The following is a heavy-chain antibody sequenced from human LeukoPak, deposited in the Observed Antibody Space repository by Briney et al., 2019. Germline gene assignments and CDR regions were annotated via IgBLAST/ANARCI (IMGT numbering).Heavy chain of an antibody. CDR1: GYTFTSYG. CDR2: ISAYNGNT. D-gene: IGHD2-2*01. Sequence: ASVEVSCKASGYTFTSYGISWVRQAPGQGLEWMGWISAYNGNTNYAQKLQGRVTMTTDTSTSTAYMELRSLRSDDTAVYYCARKYCSSTSCYGGNAFDIWGQETMVTVSS. J-gene: IGHJ3*02. CDR3: ARKYCSSTSCYGGNAFDI. V-gene: IGHV1-18*04.